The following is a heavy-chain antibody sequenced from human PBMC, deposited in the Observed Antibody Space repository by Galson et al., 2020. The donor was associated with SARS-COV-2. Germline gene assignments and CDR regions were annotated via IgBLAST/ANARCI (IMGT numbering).Heavy chain of an antibody. CDR1: GFTFSSYG. D-gene: IGHD2-21*01. Sequence: LSLTCAASGFTFSSYGMHWVRQAPGKGLEWVAVIWYDGSNKYYADSVKGRFTISRDNSKNTLYLQMTSMRAEDTAVYYCARDLGFSVDSTGDFDYWGQGTLVTVSS. CDR3: ARDLGFSVDSTGDFDY. J-gene: IGHJ4*02. V-gene: IGHV3-33*01. CDR2: IWYDGSNK.